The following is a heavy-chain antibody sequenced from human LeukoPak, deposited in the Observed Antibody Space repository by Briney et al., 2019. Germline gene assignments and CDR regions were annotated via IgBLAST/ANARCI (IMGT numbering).Heavy chain of an antibody. J-gene: IGHJ4*02. V-gene: IGHV3-7*04. CDR1: GFSFSTFW. CDR3: AGGVSY. CDR2: IKHDGSVK. Sequence: PGGSLRLSCTASGFSFSTFWMNWVRQAPGKGLEWVANIKHDGSVKYYVDSVKGRFTISRDNAMQSLYLQVNSLRAEDTAVYYCAGGVSYWGRGTLVTVSS.